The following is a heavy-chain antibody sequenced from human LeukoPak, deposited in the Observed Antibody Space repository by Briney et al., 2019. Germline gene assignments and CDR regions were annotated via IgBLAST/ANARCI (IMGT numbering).Heavy chain of an antibody. CDR1: GYTFTSYY. Sequence: ASVKVSCRASGYTFTSYYMHWVRQAPGQGLEWMGWINPNSGGTNYAQKFQGRVTMTRDTSISTAYMELSRLRSDDTAVYYCARGRAPDYYYYYYMDVWGKGTTVTVSS. V-gene: IGHV1-2*02. CDR2: INPNSGGT. J-gene: IGHJ6*03. CDR3: ARGRAPDYYYYYYMDV.